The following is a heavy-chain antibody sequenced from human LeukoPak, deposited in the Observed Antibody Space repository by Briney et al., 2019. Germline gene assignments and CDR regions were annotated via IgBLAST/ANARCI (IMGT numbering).Heavy chain of an antibody. Sequence: SQTLSLTCAISRDSVFRNSASSHWIRQSPSRGLEWLGRTYYKSQWYNDYAVSVKSRITINPDTSKIQFSMQLNAVTPEDTAVYYCARGWRLDYWGQGTRVTVSS. J-gene: IGHJ4*02. D-gene: IGHD5-24*01. CDR3: ARGWRLDY. CDR1: RDSVFRNSAS. V-gene: IGHV6-1*01. CDR2: TYYKSQWYN.